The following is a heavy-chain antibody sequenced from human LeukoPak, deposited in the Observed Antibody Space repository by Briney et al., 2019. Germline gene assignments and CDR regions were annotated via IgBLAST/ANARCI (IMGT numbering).Heavy chain of an antibody. CDR1: GFTFSSYA. Sequence: PGGSLRLSCAASGFTFSSYAMSWVRQAPGKGLEWVSAISGSGGSTYYAASVKGRFTISRDNSKNTLYLQMNSLRAEDTAVYYCAKDRGDVDYYFDYWGQGTLVTVSS. V-gene: IGHV3-23*01. J-gene: IGHJ4*02. CDR3: AKDRGDVDYYFDY. D-gene: IGHD4-17*01. CDR2: ISGSGGST.